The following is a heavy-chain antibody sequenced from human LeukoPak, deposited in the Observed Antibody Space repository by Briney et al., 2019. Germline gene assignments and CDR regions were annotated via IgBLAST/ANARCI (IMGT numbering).Heavy chain of an antibody. CDR3: AKERAGYTNPYYFDY. V-gene: IGHV3-7*03. Sequence: GGSLRLSCAASGFTFSSYWMSWVRQAPGKGLEWVANIKQDGSEKYYVDSVKGRFTISRDNAKNSLYLQMNSLRAEDTAVYYCAKERAGYTNPYYFDYWGQGTLVTASS. D-gene: IGHD3-16*02. J-gene: IGHJ4*02. CDR2: IKQDGSEK. CDR1: GFTFSSYW.